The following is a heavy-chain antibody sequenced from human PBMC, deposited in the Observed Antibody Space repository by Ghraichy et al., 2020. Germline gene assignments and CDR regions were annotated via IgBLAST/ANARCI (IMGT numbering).Heavy chain of an antibody. CDR2: IKQDGSEK. Sequence: GESLNISCAAFGFTFSSYWMSWVRQAPGKGLEWVANIKQDGSEKYYVDSVKGRFTISRDNAKNSLYLQMNSLRAEDTAVYYCARGISGYYYGMDVWGQGTTVTVSS. J-gene: IGHJ6*02. V-gene: IGHV3-7*01. D-gene: IGHD3-22*01. CDR3: ARGISGYYYGMDV. CDR1: GFTFSSYW.